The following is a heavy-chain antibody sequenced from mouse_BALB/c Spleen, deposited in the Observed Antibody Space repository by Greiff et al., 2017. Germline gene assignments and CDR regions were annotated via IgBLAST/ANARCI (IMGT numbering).Heavy chain of an antibody. CDR3: ARWFIDY. CDR1: GYSITSDYA. V-gene: IGHV3-2*02. J-gene: IGHJ2*01. CDR2: ISYSGST. D-gene: IGHD2-2*01. Sequence: QLKESGPGLVKPSQSLSLTCTVTGYSITSDYAWNWIRQFPGNKLEWMGYISYSGSTSYNPSLKSRISITRDTSKNQFFLQLNSVTTEDTATYYCARWFIDYWGQGTTLTVSS.